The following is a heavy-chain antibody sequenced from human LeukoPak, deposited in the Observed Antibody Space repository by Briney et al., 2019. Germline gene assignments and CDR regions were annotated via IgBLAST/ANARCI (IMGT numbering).Heavy chain of an antibody. CDR2: IYYSGST. Sequence: SETLSLTCTASGVSISSYYWSWIRQPPGKGLEWIAYIYYSGSTNYNPSLKSRVTISVDTSKNQFSLKLSSVTAADTAVYYCARNVVPYGSGSSAIGYWGQGTLITVSS. J-gene: IGHJ4*02. CDR3: ARNVVPYGSGSSAIGY. V-gene: IGHV4-59*01. CDR1: GVSISSYY. D-gene: IGHD3-10*01.